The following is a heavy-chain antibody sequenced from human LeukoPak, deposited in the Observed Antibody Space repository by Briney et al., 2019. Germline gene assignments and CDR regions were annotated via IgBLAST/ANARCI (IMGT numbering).Heavy chain of an antibody. CDR3: AKDSSYYDSSGYLFDY. CDR2: ISYDGSNK. CDR1: GLTFSSYG. J-gene: IGHJ4*02. V-gene: IGHV3-30*18. Sequence: GGSLRLSCAASGLTFSSYGMHWVRQAPGKGLEWVAVISYDGSNKYYADSVKGRFTISRDNSKNTLYLQMNSLRAEDTAVYYCAKDSSYYDSSGYLFDYWGQGTLVTVSS. D-gene: IGHD3-22*01.